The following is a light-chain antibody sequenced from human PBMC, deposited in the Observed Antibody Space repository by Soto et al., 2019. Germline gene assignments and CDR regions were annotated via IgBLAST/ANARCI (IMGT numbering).Light chain of an antibody. CDR1: QSFLYISNNKNY. CDR2: WAS. CDR3: QQYYSTPLT. Sequence: DIVMTQSPDSLAVSLGERATINCKSSQSFLYISNNKNYLVWYQQKPGQPPKLLIYWASTRESGVPDRFSGSGSGTDFTLTISSLQAEDVAVYYCQQYYSTPLTFGGGTKVDIK. V-gene: IGKV4-1*01. J-gene: IGKJ4*01.